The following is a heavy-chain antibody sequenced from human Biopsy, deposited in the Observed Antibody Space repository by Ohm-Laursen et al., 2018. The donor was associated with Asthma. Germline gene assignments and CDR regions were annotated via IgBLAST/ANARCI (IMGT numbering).Heavy chain of an antibody. CDR1: GGTSSRDA. D-gene: IGHD2-21*01. V-gene: IGHV1-69*13. Sequence: ASVKVSCKASGGTSSRDAISWVRQAPGQGLEWMGGIMPIFGTPNYAQKFQHRLTITADDSTTTVYMELSSLKLEDTAVCFCARSYCGGDCYSPFDYWGQGSLVTVSS. CDR2: IMPIFGTP. J-gene: IGHJ4*02. CDR3: ARSYCGGDCYSPFDY.